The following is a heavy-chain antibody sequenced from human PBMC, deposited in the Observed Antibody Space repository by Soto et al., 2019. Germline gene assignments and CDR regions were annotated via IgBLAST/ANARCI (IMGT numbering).Heavy chain of an antibody. CDR3: GRYLGPSTFCYDRSRPDY. CDR1: GYTFTSYG. CDR2: IAAYNFKT. V-gene: IGHV1-18*01. Sequence: ASVKVSCKASGYTFTSYGISWVRQAPGQGLEWMGWIAAYNFKTDYAQKFQGRVSMTIDTSTSTAYMELTNLKFDDTAVYYCGRYLGPSTFCYDRSRPDYCAQRTLVTVSS. J-gene: IGHJ4*02. D-gene: IGHD3-22*01.